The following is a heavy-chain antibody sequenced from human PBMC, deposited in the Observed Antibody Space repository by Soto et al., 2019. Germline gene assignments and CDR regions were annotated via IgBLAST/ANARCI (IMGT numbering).Heavy chain of an antibody. CDR1: GYTFTGYY. J-gene: IGHJ2*01. D-gene: IGHD4-17*01. CDR3: AILTTMTTYWYFDL. Sequence: ASVKVSCKASGYTFTGYYMHWVRQAPGQGLEWMGGIIPIFGTANYAQKFQGRVTFTADESTTTAYMELSSLRSEDTAVYYCAILTTMTTYWYFDLWGRGTLVTVSS. CDR2: IIPIFGTA. V-gene: IGHV1-69*13.